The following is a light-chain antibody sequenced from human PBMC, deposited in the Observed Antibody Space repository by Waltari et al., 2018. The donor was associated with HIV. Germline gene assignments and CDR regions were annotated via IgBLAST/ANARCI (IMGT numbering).Light chain of an antibody. CDR1: SSNIGNNY. J-gene: IGLJ1*01. CDR2: DNY. Sequence: QSVLTQPPSVSAAPRQKVTISSSGNSSNIGNNYVSWYQQLPGAAPKLLIYDNYKRPSGIPDRFSGSKSGTSATLDITGLQTGDEADFYCGTWDSTLSAYVFGTGTKVTVL. CDR3: GTWDSTLSAYV. V-gene: IGLV1-51*01.